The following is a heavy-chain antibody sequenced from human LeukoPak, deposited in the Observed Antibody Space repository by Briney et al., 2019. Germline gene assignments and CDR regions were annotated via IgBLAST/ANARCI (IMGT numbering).Heavy chain of an antibody. CDR3: ARDGYSSSHYYYYYGMDV. Sequence: GGSLRLSCAASGFTFSSYSMNWVRQAPGKGLEWVSSISSSSSYIYYADSVKGRFTISRDNAKNSLYLQMNSLRAEDTAVYYCARDGYSSSHYYYYYGMDVWGQGTTVTVSS. J-gene: IGHJ6*02. V-gene: IGHV3-21*01. CDR2: ISSSSSYI. CDR1: GFTFSSYS. D-gene: IGHD6-6*01.